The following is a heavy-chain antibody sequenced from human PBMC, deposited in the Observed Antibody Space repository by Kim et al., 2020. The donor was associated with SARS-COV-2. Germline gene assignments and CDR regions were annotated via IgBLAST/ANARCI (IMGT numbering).Heavy chain of an antibody. CDR1: GFSFDDSA. CDR2: INYNSGRI. D-gene: IGHD2-15*01. V-gene: IGHV3-9*01. J-gene: IGHJ5*02. CDR3: AKARLIYSNWFDP. Sequence: GGSLRRSCAASGFSFDDSAMHWVRQAPGKGLEWVSGINYNSGRIGYADSAKGRFTIARDNAKNSLQLQMNSLRDEDKALYFCAKARLIYSNWFDPWGQGTLVTVSS.